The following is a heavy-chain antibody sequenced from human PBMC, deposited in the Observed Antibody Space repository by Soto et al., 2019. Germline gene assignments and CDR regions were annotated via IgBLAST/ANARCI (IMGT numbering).Heavy chain of an antibody. D-gene: IGHD4-17*01. CDR1: GFTFGQFV. J-gene: IGHJ5*02. Sequence: EEQLLESGGDLVQPGGSLRLSCAASGFTFGQFVMTWVRQAPGKGLEWVSTITGSSGSTTDTESVKGRFTISRDNSKNSLYLQMNNLRADDTAIYYCAKAATGWFAPWGRGTLVTVSS. CDR3: AKAATGWFAP. V-gene: IGHV3-23*01. CDR2: ITGSSGST.